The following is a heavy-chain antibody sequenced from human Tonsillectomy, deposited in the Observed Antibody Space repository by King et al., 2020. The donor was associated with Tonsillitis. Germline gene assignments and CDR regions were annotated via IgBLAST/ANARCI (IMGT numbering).Heavy chain of an antibody. CDR3: AKFRNFWSGYYKTRAFDI. CDR2: ISGSGGST. Sequence: VQLVESGGGLVQPGGSLRLSCAASGFTFSSYAMSGVRQAPGKGLEWGSAISGSGGSTYYADSVKGRFTISRDNSKNTLYLQMNSLRAEDTAVYYCAKFRNFWSGYYKTRAFDIWGQGTMVTVSS. J-gene: IGHJ3*02. CDR1: GFTFSSYA. V-gene: IGHV3-23*04. D-gene: IGHD3-3*01.